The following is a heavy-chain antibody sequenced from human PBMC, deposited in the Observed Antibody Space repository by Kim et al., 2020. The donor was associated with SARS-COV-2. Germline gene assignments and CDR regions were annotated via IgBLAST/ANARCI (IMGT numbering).Heavy chain of an antibody. D-gene: IGHD2-15*01. CDR1: GFTVSSNY. Sequence: GGSLRLSCAASGFTVSSNYMSWVRQAPGKGLEWVSVIYSGGSTYYADSVKGRFTISRDNSKNTLYLQMNSLRAEDTAVYYCARSGPITGPSGYCSGGSCYTPIDYWGQGTLVTVSS. CDR2: IYSGGST. V-gene: IGHV3-53*01. CDR3: ARSGPITGPSGYCSGGSCYTPIDY. J-gene: IGHJ4*02.